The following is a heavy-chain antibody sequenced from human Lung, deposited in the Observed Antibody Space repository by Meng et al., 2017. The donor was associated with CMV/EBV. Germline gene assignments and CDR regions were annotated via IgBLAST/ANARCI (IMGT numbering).Heavy chain of an antibody. CDR3: ARRGPPNSNDAFGI. Sequence: GSXRLXWKGSGYSLTSYWIGWVRQMPGKGLEWMGIIYPGDSDTRYSPSFQGQVTISADKSISTAYLQWSSLKASDTAMYYCARRGPPNSNDAFGIWGQETMVTVSS. D-gene: IGHD1-1*01. J-gene: IGHJ3*02. CDR2: IYPGDSDT. CDR1: GYSLTSYW. V-gene: IGHV5-51*01.